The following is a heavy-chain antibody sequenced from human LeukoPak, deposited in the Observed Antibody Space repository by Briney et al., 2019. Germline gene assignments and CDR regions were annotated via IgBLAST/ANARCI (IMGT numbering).Heavy chain of an antibody. J-gene: IGHJ5*02. CDR2: IYYSGST. CDR1: IXXXX. V-gene: IGHV4-59*01. D-gene: IGHD6-13*01. CDR3: AIGEQQLFS. Sequence: IXXXXWSWIRQPPGKGLEWIGYIYYSGSTNYNPSLKSRVTISVDTSKNQFSLKLSSVTAADTAVYYCAIGEQQLFSWGQGTLVTVSS.